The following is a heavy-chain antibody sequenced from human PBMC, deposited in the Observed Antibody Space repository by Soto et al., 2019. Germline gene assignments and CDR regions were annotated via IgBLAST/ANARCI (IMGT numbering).Heavy chain of an antibody. Sequence: AVKVSCKASGVTFTSSAVQWVRQARGQRLEWIGWIVVGSGNTNYAQKFQERVTITRDMSTSTAYMELSSLRSEDTAVYYCAADLVPAAAMPIDYWGQGTLVTVSS. J-gene: IGHJ4*02. CDR2: IVVGSGNT. V-gene: IGHV1-58*01. D-gene: IGHD2-2*01. CDR3: AADLVPAAAMPIDY. CDR1: GVTFTSSA.